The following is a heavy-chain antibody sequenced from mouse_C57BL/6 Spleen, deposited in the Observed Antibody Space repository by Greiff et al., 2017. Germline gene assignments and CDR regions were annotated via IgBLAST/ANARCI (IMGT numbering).Heavy chain of an antibody. J-gene: IGHJ3*01. Sequence: EVQGVESGEGLVKPGGSLKLSCAASGFTFSSYAMSWVRQTPEKRLEWVAYISSGGDYIYYAATVKGRFTISRDNARNTLYLQMSRLKSEDTAMYYCTRGGIYYDYDQAWFAYWGQGTLVTVSA. D-gene: IGHD2-4*01. V-gene: IGHV5-9-1*02. CDR1: GFTFSSYA. CDR2: ISSGGDYI. CDR3: TRGGIYYDYDQAWFAY.